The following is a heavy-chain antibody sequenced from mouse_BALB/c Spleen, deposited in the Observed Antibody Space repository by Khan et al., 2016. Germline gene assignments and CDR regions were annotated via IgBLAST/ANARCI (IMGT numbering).Heavy chain of an antibody. CDR3: ARGGSSYEGAMDY. V-gene: IGHV3-2*02. D-gene: IGHD1-1*01. CDR2: ISYSGST. J-gene: IGHJ4*01. CDR1: GYSITSDYA. Sequence: EVQLQESGPGLVKPSQSLSLTCTVTGYSITSDYAWNWIRQFPGNKLEWMGYISYSGSTSYNPSLKSRFSITRDTSKNQFFLQLNSVTTEDTATXYCARGGSSYEGAMDYWGQGTSVTVSS.